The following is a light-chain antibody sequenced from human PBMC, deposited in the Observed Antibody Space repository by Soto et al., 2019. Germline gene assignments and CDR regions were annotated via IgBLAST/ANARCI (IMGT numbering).Light chain of an antibody. CDR2: DAS. J-gene: IGKJ5*01. Sequence: EIVLTQSPATLSLSPGERATLSCRASQSVSSYLAWYQQRPGQAPRLLIYDASTRATGIPARFSGSGSGTDFTLTISSPEPEDFAVYYCQQRGDWPPAITFGQGTRLEIK. CDR1: QSVSSY. V-gene: IGKV3-11*01. CDR3: QQRGDWPPAIT.